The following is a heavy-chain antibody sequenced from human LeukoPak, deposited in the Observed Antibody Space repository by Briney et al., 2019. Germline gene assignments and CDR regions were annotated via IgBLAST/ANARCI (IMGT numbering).Heavy chain of an antibody. CDR1: GYTFTNYY. Sequence: GASVKVSCKASGYTFTNYYMHWVRQAPGQGLEWMGLIDPGGGNTNYAQNFQGRVTMTRDTSTSTVYMELSSLRSDDTAVYYCARNEDYYDSSGHSGYMDVWGKGTTVTISS. CDR3: ARNEDYYDSSGHSGYMDV. D-gene: IGHD3-22*01. J-gene: IGHJ6*03. CDR2: IDPGGGNT. V-gene: IGHV1-46*01.